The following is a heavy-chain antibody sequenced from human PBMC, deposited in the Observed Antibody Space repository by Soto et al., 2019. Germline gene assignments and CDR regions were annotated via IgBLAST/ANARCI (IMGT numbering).Heavy chain of an antibody. Sequence: QVHLQQWGAGLLKPSETLSLTCGVSGGSFSGNYWTWIRQPPGKGLQWIGEINHSGRTNYNPSLRSRVTISIDTAKNQFSLNLTSVTAADTAVYYCASVCYFASSAYPTCPYGLDVWGLGTTVTVSS. D-gene: IGHD3-22*01. J-gene: IGHJ6*02. CDR3: ASVCYFASSAYPTCPYGLDV. CDR2: INHSGRT. CDR1: GGSFSGNY. V-gene: IGHV4-34*01.